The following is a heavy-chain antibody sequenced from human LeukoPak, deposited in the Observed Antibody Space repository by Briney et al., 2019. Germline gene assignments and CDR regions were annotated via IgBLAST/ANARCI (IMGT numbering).Heavy chain of an antibody. D-gene: IGHD1-1*01. V-gene: IGHV4-61*02. Sequence: SETLSLTCTVSGGSISSGSYYWSWIRKPAGKGLEWIGRIYTSGTTNYNPSLKSRFSMSIDTSKNQFSLNLSSLTATDTAVYYCARTSSGKTEHWGQGTLVTVSS. J-gene: IGHJ1*01. CDR2: IYTSGTT. CDR1: GGSISSGSYY. CDR3: ARTSSGKTEH.